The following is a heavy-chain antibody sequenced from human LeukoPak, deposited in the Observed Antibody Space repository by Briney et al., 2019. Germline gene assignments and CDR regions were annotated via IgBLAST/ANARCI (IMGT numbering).Heavy chain of an antibody. Sequence: SQTLSLTCTVSGGSINSGNYYWNWIRQPAGQGLQWIGRIYSSGKTNYSPSLQRRVTISLDTSKNQFSLKLNSVTAAGTAVYYCARGLDSGFYQYKGFAPWGQGTLVTVSS. J-gene: IGHJ5*02. V-gene: IGHV4-61*02. CDR3: ARGLDSGFYQYKGFAP. CDR2: IYSSGKT. CDR1: GGSINSGNYY. D-gene: IGHD3-22*01.